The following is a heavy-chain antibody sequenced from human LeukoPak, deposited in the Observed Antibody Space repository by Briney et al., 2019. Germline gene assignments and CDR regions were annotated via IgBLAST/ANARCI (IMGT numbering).Heavy chain of an antibody. CDR2: ISAYNGNT. Sequence: GASVKVSCKASGYTFTSYVISWVRQAPGQGLEWMGWISAYNGNTNYAQKLQGRVTMTTDTSTSTAYMELRSLRSDDTAVYYCARGYCSSTSCSINDYWGQGTLVTVSS. CDR1: GYTFTSYV. J-gene: IGHJ4*02. V-gene: IGHV1-18*01. D-gene: IGHD2-2*01. CDR3: ARGYCSSTSCSINDY.